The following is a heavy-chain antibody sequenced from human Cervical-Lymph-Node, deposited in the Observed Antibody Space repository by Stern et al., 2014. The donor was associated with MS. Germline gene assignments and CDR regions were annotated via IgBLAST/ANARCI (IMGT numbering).Heavy chain of an antibody. CDR1: GYKFSIYW. Sequence: MQLVQSGAELIRPGESLKISCKGSGYKFSIYWIAWVRQMPGKGLEWMGIIYPGDSETRYSTSFQGQVTMSADKSPSTAYLQWSSLNASDTAMYFCARQTTAWASDVWGQGTLVTVSS. D-gene: IGHD1-14*01. CDR3: ARQTTAWASDV. CDR2: IYPGDSET. J-gene: IGHJ4*02. V-gene: IGHV5-51*01.